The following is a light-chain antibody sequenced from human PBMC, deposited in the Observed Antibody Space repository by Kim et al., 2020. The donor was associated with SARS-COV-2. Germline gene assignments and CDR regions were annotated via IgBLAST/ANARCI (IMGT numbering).Light chain of an antibody. CDR2: FNTDGSH. V-gene: IGLV4-69*01. J-gene: IGLJ2*01. CDR3: QTWATAIV. CDR1: SGHSNYA. Sequence: QPVLTQSPSASASLGASVKLTCTLSSGHSNYAIAWHLQQPGKGPRFLMKFNTDGSHVKGDGIPDRFSGSSSGAERYLTISSLQSEDEADYYCQTWATAIVFGGGTKLTVL.